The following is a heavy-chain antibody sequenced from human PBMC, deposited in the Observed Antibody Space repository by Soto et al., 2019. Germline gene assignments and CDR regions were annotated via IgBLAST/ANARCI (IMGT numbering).Heavy chain of an antibody. CDR3: ARDLGNSSSWVYYYYGMDV. CDR2: IWYDGSNK. Sequence: QVQLVESGGGVVQPGRSLRLSCAASGFTFSSYSMHWVRQAPGKGLEWVAVIWYDGSNKYYADSVKGRFTISRDNSKNTLYLQMNSLRAEDTAVYYCARDLGNSSSWVYYYYGMDVWGQGTTVTVSS. D-gene: IGHD6-13*01. J-gene: IGHJ6*02. V-gene: IGHV3-33*01. CDR1: GFTFSSYS.